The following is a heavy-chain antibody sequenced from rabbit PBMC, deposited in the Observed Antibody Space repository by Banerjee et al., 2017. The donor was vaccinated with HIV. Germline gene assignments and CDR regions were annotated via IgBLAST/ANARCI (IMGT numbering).Heavy chain of an antibody. CDR3: AKDDAVGGYDTNWSFDL. CDR2: IYTGSSGST. J-gene: IGHJ4*01. V-gene: IGHV1S40*01. D-gene: IGHD8-1*01. Sequence: QSLEESGGDLVKPGASLTLTCTASGLDFSNNYWICWVRQAPGKGLEWIACIYTGSSGSTYYASWAKGRFPISKTSSTTVTLQMTSLTAADTATYFCAKDDAVGGYDTNWSFDLWGPGTLVTVS. CDR1: GLDFSNNYW.